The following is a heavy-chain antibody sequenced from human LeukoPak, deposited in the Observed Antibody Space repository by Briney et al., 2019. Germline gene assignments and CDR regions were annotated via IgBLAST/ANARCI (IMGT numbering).Heavy chain of an antibody. V-gene: IGHV3-9*01. CDR3: AKAGGGSYSDAFDI. Sequence: GGSLRLSCAASGFTFDDYAMHWVRQAPGKGLEWVSGISWNSGSIGYADSVKGRFTISRDNAKNSLYLQMNSLRAEDTALYYCAKAGGGSYSDAFDIWGQGTMVTVSS. D-gene: IGHD1-26*01. CDR2: ISWNSGSI. CDR1: GFTFDDYA. J-gene: IGHJ3*02.